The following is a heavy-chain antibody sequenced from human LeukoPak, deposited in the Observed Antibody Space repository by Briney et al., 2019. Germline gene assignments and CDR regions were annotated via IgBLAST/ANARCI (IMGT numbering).Heavy chain of an antibody. CDR3: ARRPIVGEFDY. Sequence: PSETLSLTCIVSGGSISTSAYYWGWIRQPPGEGLQWIGSIYYSGNTYYNSSLKSRVTISVDTSTSQFSLRLSSVTAADTAVYYCARRPIVGEFDYWGQGTLVTVSS. J-gene: IGHJ4*02. CDR1: GGSISTSAYY. CDR2: IYYSGNT. V-gene: IGHV4-39*01. D-gene: IGHD3-16*02.